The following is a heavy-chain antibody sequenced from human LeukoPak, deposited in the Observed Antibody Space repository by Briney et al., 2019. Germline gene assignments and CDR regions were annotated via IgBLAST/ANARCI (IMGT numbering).Heavy chain of an antibody. J-gene: IGHJ4*02. D-gene: IGHD5-24*01. V-gene: IGHV1-69*04. CDR3: ARDFGEDGYTSAYYFDY. Sequence: ASVKVSCKASGYTFTTYGLNWVRQAPGQGLEWMGRIIPILGIANYAQKFQGRVTITADKSTSTAYMELSSLRSEDTAVYYCARDFGEDGYTSAYYFDYWGQGTLVTVSS. CDR1: GYTFTTYG. CDR2: IIPILGIA.